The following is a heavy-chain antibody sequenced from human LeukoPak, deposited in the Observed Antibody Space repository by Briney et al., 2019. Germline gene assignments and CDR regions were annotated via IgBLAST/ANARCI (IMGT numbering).Heavy chain of an antibody. D-gene: IGHD3-22*01. CDR1: GGSISSSSYY. V-gene: IGHV4-39*07. Sequence: MPSETLSLTCTVSGGSISSSSYYWGWIRQPPGKGLEWIGNIYYSGSTYYNPSPKSRVAISVDTSKNQFSLKLSSVTAADTAVYYCARGVFDYDSSGFWGAFDIWGQGTMVTVSS. CDR3: ARGVFDYDSSGFWGAFDI. J-gene: IGHJ3*02. CDR2: IYYSGST.